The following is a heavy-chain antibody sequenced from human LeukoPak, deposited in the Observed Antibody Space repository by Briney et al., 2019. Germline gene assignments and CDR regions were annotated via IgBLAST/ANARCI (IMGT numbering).Heavy chain of an antibody. V-gene: IGHV1-2*02. CDR2: INPNSGGT. Sequence: RASVKVSCKASGYTFTGYYMHWVRQAPGQGLEWMGWINPNSGGTNYAQKFQGRVTMTRDTSISTAYMELSRLGSDDTAVYYCARDRRYYDSSGYYIYWGQGTLVTVSS. D-gene: IGHD3-22*01. CDR3: ARDRRYYDSSGYYIY. CDR1: GYTFTGYY. J-gene: IGHJ4*02.